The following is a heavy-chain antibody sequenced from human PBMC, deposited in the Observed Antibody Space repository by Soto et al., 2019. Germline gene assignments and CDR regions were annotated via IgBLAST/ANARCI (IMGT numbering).Heavy chain of an antibody. CDR3: ARPSGLFGQYCALVDY. V-gene: IGHV1-69*13. CDR1: GGTFSNCA. J-gene: IGHJ4*02. D-gene: IGHD6-6*01. CDR2: IIPIFTTT. Sequence: AVQVSYKASGGTFSNCAIALVRQAPGQGLEWLGMIIPIFTTTNYAQNFKDRLTISADGSTSTAYMELSGVKSEDTAVYFCARPSGLFGQYCALVDYWGQGTLVTVSS.